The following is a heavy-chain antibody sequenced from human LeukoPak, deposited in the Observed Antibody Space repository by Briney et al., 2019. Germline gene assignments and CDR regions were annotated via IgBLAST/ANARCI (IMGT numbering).Heavy chain of an antibody. D-gene: IGHD2-15*01. J-gene: IGHJ4*02. CDR2: IYTSGST. CDR1: GGSISSGSYY. V-gene: IGHV4-61*02. CDR3: ARDGPIGP. Sequence: SETLSLTCTVSGGSISSGSYYWSWIWQPAGKGLEWIGRIYTSGSTNYNPSLKSRVTISVDTSKNQFSLNVTSVTAADTAVYYCARDGPIGPWGQGTLVTVSS.